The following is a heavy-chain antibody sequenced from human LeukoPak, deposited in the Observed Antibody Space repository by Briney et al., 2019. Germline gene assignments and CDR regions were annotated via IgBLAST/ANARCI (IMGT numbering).Heavy chain of an antibody. J-gene: IGHJ4*02. D-gene: IGHD3-22*01. V-gene: IGHV3-30*18. CDR1: GFTFSSYG. CDR3: AKDFYYDTSGYYYPFDY. Sequence: GRSLRLSCAASGFTFSSYGMHWVRQAPGKGPEWVAVISYDGSNKYYADSVKGRFTISRDNSKNTLYLQMNSLRAEDTAVYYCAKDFYYDTSGYYYPFDYWGQGTLVTVSS. CDR2: ISYDGSNK.